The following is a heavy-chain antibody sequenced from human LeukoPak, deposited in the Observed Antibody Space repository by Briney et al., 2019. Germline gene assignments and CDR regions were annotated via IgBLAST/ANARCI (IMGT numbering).Heavy chain of an antibody. J-gene: IGHJ4*02. D-gene: IGHD3-10*01. V-gene: IGHV3-23*01. CDR1: GFTFTSYA. CDR2: TTGSGGST. Sequence: GGSLRLSCAASGFTFTSYAMSWVRQAPGKGLEWVSSTTGSGGSTFYAASVKGRFTISRDNSKNTLSLQMSSLRAEDTAIYYCAKLWGSGSRYYYDYWGQGTLVTVSS. CDR3: AKLWGSGSRYYYDY.